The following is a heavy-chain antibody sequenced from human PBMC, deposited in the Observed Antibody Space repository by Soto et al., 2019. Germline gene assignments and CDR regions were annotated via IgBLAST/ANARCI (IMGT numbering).Heavy chain of an antibody. CDR3: AKQKCLLSGADNYYYGRDV. J-gene: IGHJ6*02. CDR2: IYPGDSDT. D-gene: IGHD3-3*01. CDR1: GYSFTSYW. V-gene: IGHV5-51*01. Sequence: LKISCKGSGYSFTSYWIGWVRQMPGKGLEWIGIIYPGDSDTRYSPSFQGQVTISADKSISTAYLQWRSLRASDTAMYYCAKQKCLLSGADNYYYGRDVWGQGTTVTVS.